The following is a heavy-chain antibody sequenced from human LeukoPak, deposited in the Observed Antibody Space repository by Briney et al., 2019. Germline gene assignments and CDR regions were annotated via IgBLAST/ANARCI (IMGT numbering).Heavy chain of an antibody. D-gene: IGHD4-17*01. CDR3: AKGLSETSMGIDY. V-gene: IGHV3-23*01. Sequence: GGSLRLSCAASGFTFSTYAMTWVRQAPGRGLEWVSTISGSSGSTDYADSVKGRFTVSRDNSRNTLYLQMHSVRVDDTAVYYCAKGLSETSMGIDYWGQGTLVTVSS. CDR1: GFTFSTYA. J-gene: IGHJ4*02. CDR2: ISGSSGST.